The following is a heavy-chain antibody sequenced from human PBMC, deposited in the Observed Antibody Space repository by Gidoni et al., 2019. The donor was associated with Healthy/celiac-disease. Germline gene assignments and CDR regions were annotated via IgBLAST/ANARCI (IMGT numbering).Heavy chain of an antibody. CDR2: IYYSGST. D-gene: IGHD5-12*01. J-gene: IGHJ3*02. CDR3: ARHVPRRDGYNGALDI. V-gene: IGHV4-39*01. Sequence: QLQLQESGPGLVKPSETLSLTCPVSGGSISSSSYYWGWIRQPPGKGLEWIGSIYYSGSTYYNPSLKSRVTISVDTSKTQFSLKLSSVTAADTAVYYCARHVPRRDGYNGALDIWGQGTMVTVSS. CDR1: GGSISSSSYY.